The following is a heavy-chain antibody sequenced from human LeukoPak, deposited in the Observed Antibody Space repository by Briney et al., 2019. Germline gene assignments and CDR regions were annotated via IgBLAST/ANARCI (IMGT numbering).Heavy chain of an antibody. CDR2: IYSGGST. J-gene: IGHJ4*02. V-gene: IGHV3-53*01. CDR3: AREGGVVVTALDY. CDR1: GFTVSSNY. D-gene: IGHD2-21*02. Sequence: GGSLRLSCAASGFTVSSNYMSWVRQAPGKGLEWVSVIYSGGSTYYADSVKGRFTISRDNSKNTLYLQMNSLRAEDTAVYYCAREGGVVVTALDYWGQGTLVTVSS.